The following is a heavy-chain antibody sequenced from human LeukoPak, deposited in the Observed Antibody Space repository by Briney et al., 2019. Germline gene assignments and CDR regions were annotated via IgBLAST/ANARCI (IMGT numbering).Heavy chain of an antibody. CDR2: ISSSGSTI. J-gene: IGHJ4*02. D-gene: IGHD3-22*01. V-gene: IGHV3-11*01. CDR3: ARDFYYYDSSGPGY. Sequence: GGSLRLTCAASGFTFSDYYMSWIRQAPGKGLEWVSYISSSGSTIYYADSVKGRFTISRDNAKNSLYLQMNSLRAEDTAVYYCARDFYYYDSSGPGYWGQGTLVTVSS. CDR1: GFTFSDYY.